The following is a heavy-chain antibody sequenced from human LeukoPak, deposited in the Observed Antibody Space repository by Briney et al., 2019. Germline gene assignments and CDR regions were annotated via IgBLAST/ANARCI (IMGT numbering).Heavy chain of an antibody. V-gene: IGHV1-69*06. CDR3: ARLGSLLTPFDY. CDR2: IIPIFGTA. CDR1: GGTFSSYA. Sequence: SVKVSCKASGGTFSSYAISWVRQAPGQGLEWMGGIIPIFGTANYAQKFQGRVTITADKSTSTAYMELSSLRSEDTAVYYRARLGSLLTPFDYWGQGTLVTVSS. D-gene: IGHD3-16*01. J-gene: IGHJ4*02.